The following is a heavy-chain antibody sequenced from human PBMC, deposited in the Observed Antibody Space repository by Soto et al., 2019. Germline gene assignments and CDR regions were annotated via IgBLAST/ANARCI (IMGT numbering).Heavy chain of an antibody. J-gene: IGHJ6*03. CDR2: IIPILGIA. V-gene: IGHV1-69*02. Sequence: QVQLVQSGAEVKKPGSSVKVSCKASGGTFSSYTISWVRQAPGQGLEWMGRIIPILGIANYAQKFQGRVTITADKSTSTAYMELSSLRSEDTAVYYCARQSKGYCSSTGCPTYYYYYMDVWGKGTTVTVSS. CDR3: ARQSKGYCSSTGCPTYYYYYMDV. D-gene: IGHD2-2*01. CDR1: GGTFSSYT.